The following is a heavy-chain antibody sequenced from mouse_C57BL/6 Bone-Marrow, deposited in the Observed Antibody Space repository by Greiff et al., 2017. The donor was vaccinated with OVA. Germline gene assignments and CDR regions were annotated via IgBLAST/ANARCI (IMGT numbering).Heavy chain of an antibody. J-gene: IGHJ1*03. D-gene: IGHD3-1*01. Sequence: EVQVVESGGGLVKPGGSLKLSCAASGFTFSSYTMSWVRQTPGKRLEWVATISGGGGNTYYPDSVKGRVTFSRDKAKNTLYLLMSSLRSEDAALYYGARGGYDVWCTGTTVTVSS. CDR3: ARGGYDV. CDR2: ISGGGGNT. V-gene: IGHV5-9*01. CDR1: GFTFSSYT.